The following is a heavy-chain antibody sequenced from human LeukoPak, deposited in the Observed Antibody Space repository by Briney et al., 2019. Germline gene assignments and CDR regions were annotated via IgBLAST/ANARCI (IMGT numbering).Heavy chain of an antibody. CDR3: AKENPSGTTSGAFDI. CDR1: GGSISSYY. Sequence: KPSETLSLTCTVSGGSISSYYWNWIRQPPGKGLEWIGYIYYSGSTNYNPSLKSRVTISVDTSKNQFSLKLSSVTAADTAVYYCAKENPSGTTSGAFDIWGQGTGVTVSS. D-gene: IGHD1-7*01. V-gene: IGHV4-59*01. J-gene: IGHJ3*02. CDR2: IYYSGST.